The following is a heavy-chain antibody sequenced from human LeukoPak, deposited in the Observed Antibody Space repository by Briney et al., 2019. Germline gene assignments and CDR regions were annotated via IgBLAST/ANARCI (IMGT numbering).Heavy chain of an antibody. V-gene: IGHV3-23*01. D-gene: IGHD3-10*01. CDR3: AKARSVRGGYFDY. CDR2: ISDSGGNT. J-gene: IGHJ4*02. Sequence: PGGSLRLSCAASGFTFRNYAMSWVRQAPGKGLEWVSTISDSGGNTFCADSVKGRFAISRDNSKNTFYLQMNSLRAEDTAIYYCAKARSVRGGYFDYWGQGTLVTVSS. CDR1: GFTFRNYA.